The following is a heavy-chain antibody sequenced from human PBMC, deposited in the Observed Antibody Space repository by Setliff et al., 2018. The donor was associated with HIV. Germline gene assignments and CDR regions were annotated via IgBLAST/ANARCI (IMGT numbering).Heavy chain of an antibody. V-gene: IGHV1-2*06. CDR1: GYTFTDYF. D-gene: IGHD2-21*02. CDR3: AREPQYCGGDCYPI. J-gene: IGHJ3*02. Sequence: ASVKVSCKASGYTFTDYFMHWVRQAPGQGLEWMGRINPKTGDTKYKQKFQGRVTMTRDASINTADMELSGLRSDDTAVYYCAREPQYCGGDCYPIWGQGTMVTVSS. CDR2: INPKTGDT.